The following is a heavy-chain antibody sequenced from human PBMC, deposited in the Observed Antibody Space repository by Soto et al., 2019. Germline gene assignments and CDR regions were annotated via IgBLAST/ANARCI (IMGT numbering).Heavy chain of an antibody. CDR3: AKVLDYIWGSYRSDSDY. D-gene: IGHD3-16*02. Sequence: VQLLESGGGLVQPGGSLRLSCAASGFTFSSYAMSWVRQAPGKGLEWVSAISGSGGSTYYADSVKGRFTISRDNSKNTLYLQMNSLRAEDTAVYYCAKVLDYIWGSYRSDSDYWGQGTLVTVSS. J-gene: IGHJ4*02. CDR1: GFTFSSYA. V-gene: IGHV3-23*01. CDR2: ISGSGGST.